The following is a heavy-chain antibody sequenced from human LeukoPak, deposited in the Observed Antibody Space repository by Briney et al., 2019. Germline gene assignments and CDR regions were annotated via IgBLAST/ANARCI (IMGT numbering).Heavy chain of an antibody. CDR1: GYTFTNHG. J-gene: IGHJ4*02. CDR2: ISAHDGNT. CDR3: ARAWIMVTSHLDF. V-gene: IGHV1-18*01. Sequence: TSVKVSCKASGYTFTNHGITWVRQAPGQGLEWMGWISAHDGNTNYAQKLQGRVTMTTDTSTSIAYMELRSLRSDDTAMYYCARAWIMVTSHLDFWGQGTLVTVSS. D-gene: IGHD2-21*02.